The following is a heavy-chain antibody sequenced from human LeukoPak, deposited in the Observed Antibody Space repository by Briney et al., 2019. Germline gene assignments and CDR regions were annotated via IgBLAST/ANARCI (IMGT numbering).Heavy chain of an antibody. D-gene: IGHD3-10*01. CDR3: ARDRVSGSGSIDY. CDR1: GFTLSSYA. Sequence: PGGSLRLSCAASGFTLSSYAMSWVRQAPGKGLEWVSAISVSGNTYHADSVKGRFTISRDNAKNSLYLQMNSLRVEDTAVYYCARDRVSGSGSIDYWGQGTLVTVSS. J-gene: IGHJ4*02. V-gene: IGHV3-23*01. CDR2: ISVSGNT.